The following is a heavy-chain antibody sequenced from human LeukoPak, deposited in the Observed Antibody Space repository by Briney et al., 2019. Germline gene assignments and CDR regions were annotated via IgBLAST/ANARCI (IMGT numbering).Heavy chain of an antibody. CDR2: ISAYNGNT. Sequence: ASVKVSCKSSGYTFTSYGIIWVRQAPGQGLEWMGWISAYNGNTNYAQKLQGRVTMTTDTSTSTAYMELRSLRSGDTAVYYCARDSYVVATLRHFDYWGQGTLVTVSS. D-gene: IGHD5-12*01. CDR1: GYTFTSYG. CDR3: ARDSYVVATLRHFDY. V-gene: IGHV1-18*01. J-gene: IGHJ4*02.